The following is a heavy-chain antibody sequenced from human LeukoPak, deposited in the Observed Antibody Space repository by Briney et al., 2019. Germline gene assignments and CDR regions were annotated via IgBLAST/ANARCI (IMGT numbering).Heavy chain of an antibody. D-gene: IGHD3-22*01. CDR2: IYSGGST. CDR1: GFTVSSNY. CDR3: ARDRHYYDSSGYLVRGAFDI. Sequence: PGGSLRLSCAASGFTVSSNYMSWVRQAPGKGLEWVSVIYSGGSTYYADSVKGRFTISRDNSKNTLYLQMNSLRAEDTAVCYCARDRHYYDSSGYLVRGAFDIWGQGTMVTVSS. V-gene: IGHV3-66*02. J-gene: IGHJ3*02.